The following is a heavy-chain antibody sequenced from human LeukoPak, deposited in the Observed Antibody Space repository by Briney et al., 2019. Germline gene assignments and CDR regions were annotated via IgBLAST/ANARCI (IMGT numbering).Heavy chain of an antibody. J-gene: IGHJ5*02. CDR3: AKPPSYCGSDCYVNWFDP. CDR1: GFTFSSYS. V-gene: IGHV3-21*04. CDR2: ISSSSSSYI. D-gene: IGHD2-21*02. Sequence: GGSLRLSCAASGFTFSSYSMNWVRQAPGKGLEWVSFISSSSSSYIYYADSVKGRFTISRDNSKNTLYLQMNSLRAEDTAVYYCAKPPSYCGSDCYVNWFDPWGQGTLVTVSS.